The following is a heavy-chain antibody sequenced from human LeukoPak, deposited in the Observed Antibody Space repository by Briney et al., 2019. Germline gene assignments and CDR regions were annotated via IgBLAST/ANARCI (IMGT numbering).Heavy chain of an antibody. D-gene: IGHD3-9*01. Sequence: SETLSLTCTVSGGSISSYYWSWIRQPPGKGLEWIGEINHSGSTNYNPSLKSRVTISVDTSKNQFSLKLSSVTAADTAVYYCARVHGLFRYFARGCAFDIWGQGTMVTVSS. CDR1: GGSISSYY. CDR2: INHSGST. V-gene: IGHV4-34*01. J-gene: IGHJ3*02. CDR3: ARVHGLFRYFARGCAFDI.